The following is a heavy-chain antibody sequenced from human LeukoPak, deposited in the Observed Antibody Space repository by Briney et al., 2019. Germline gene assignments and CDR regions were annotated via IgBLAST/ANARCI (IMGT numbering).Heavy chain of an antibody. Sequence: ASVKVSCKASGYTFTGYYMHWVRQAPGQGLEWMGWINPNSGGTNYAQKFQGRVTMTRDMSTSTVYMELSSLRSEDTAVYYCARTHSSGWYSVGYYYMDVWGKGTTVTVSS. CDR1: GYTFTGYY. V-gene: IGHV1-2*02. D-gene: IGHD6-19*01. CDR3: ARTHSSGWYSVGYYYMDV. CDR2: INPNSGGT. J-gene: IGHJ6*03.